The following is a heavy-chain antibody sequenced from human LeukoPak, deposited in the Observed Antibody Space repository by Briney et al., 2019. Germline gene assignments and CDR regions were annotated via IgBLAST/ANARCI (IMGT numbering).Heavy chain of an antibody. CDR1: GYTFTGYY. Sequence: ASVKVSCKASGYTFTGYYMHWVRQAPGQGLEWMGWINPNSGGTNYAQKFQGRVTMTRDTSISTAYMELSRPRSDDTAVYYCARASIVVVPAAIVFDYWGQGTLVTVSS. CDR2: INPNSGGT. D-gene: IGHD2-2*01. V-gene: IGHV1-2*02. CDR3: ARASIVVVPAAIVFDY. J-gene: IGHJ4*02.